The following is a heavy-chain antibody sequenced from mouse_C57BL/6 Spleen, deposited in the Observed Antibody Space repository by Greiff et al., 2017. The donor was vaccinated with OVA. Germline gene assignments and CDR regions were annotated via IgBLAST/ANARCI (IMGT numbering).Heavy chain of an antibody. J-gene: IGHJ4*01. CDR1: GYAFSSSW. D-gene: IGHD1-1*01. CDR2: IYPGDGDT. V-gene: IGHV1-82*01. CDR3: ARRNYGYAMDY. Sequence: VQLQQSGPELVKPGASVKISCKASGYAFSSSWMNWVKQRPGKGLEWIGRIYPGDGDTNYNGKFKGKATLTADKSSSTAYMQLSSLTSEDSAVYFCARRNYGYAMDYWGQGTSVTVSS.